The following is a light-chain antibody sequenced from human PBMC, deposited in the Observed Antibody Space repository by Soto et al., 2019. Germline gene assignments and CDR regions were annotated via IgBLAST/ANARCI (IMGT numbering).Light chain of an antibody. V-gene: IGLV2-14*01. CDR2: DVS. Sequence: QSALTQPASVSGSPGQSITISCTGTSSDVGDYNYVSWYQQHPGKAPKLMIYDVSNRPSGVSNRFSGSKSGNTASLTISGLQAEDEADYYCSSYTSGSTLFGGGTKVTVL. J-gene: IGLJ2*01. CDR1: SSDVGDYNY. CDR3: SSYTSGSTL.